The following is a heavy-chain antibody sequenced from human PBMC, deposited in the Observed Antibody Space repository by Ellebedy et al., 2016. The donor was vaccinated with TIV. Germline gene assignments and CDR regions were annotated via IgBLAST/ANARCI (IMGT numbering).Heavy chain of an antibody. Sequence: GGSLRLSXAASGFTFSSYWMHWVRQAPGKGLVWVSRINNDGSSTDYADSVKGRFTISRDNAKNTLYLQMNSLRAEDTAVYYCAASGSGSYVYFDYWGQGTLVTVSS. D-gene: IGHD1-26*01. CDR3: AASGSGSYVYFDY. CDR1: GFTFSSYW. CDR2: INNDGSST. V-gene: IGHV3-74*01. J-gene: IGHJ4*02.